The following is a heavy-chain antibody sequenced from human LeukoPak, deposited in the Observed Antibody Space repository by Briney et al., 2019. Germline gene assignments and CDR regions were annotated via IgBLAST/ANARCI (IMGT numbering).Heavy chain of an antibody. Sequence: ASVKVSCKASGYTFTSYGISWVRQAPGQGLEWMGIINPSGGSTSYAQKFQGRVTMTRDMSTRTVYMELSSLRSEDTAVYYCARDFRIADDYWGQGTLVTVSS. CDR2: INPSGGST. V-gene: IGHV1-46*01. J-gene: IGHJ4*02. D-gene: IGHD6-13*01. CDR1: GYTFTSYG. CDR3: ARDFRIADDY.